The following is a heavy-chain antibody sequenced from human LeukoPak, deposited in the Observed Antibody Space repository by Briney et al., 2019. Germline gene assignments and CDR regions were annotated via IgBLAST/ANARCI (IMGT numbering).Heavy chain of an antibody. J-gene: IGHJ4*02. D-gene: IGHD3-10*01. Sequence: PSQTLSLTCTVSGASISSGGYYWSWIRQHPGKGLEWIGYIYYGGSTYYNPSLKSRITISVDTSKNQFSLELSSVTAADTAVYYCARADGGVRGSYFDYWGQGIVVTVSS. CDR2: IYYGGST. V-gene: IGHV4-31*03. CDR3: ARADGGVRGSYFDY. CDR1: GASISSGGYY.